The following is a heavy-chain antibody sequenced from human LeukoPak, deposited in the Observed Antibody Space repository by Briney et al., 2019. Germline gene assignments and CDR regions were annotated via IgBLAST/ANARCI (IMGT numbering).Heavy chain of an antibody. CDR2: ISYDGSNK. CDR3: AKVDV. V-gene: IGHV3-30*18. Sequence: GGSLRLSCEASGFTFSSYGMHWVRQAPGKGLEWVAVISYDGSNKYYADSVKGRFTISRDNSKNTLYLQMNSLRAEDTAVYYRAKVDVWGKGTTVTVSS. J-gene: IGHJ6*04. CDR1: GFTFSSYG.